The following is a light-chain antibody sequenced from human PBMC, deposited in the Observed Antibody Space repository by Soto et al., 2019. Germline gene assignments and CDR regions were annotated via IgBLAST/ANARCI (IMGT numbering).Light chain of an antibody. CDR1: SSNIGSNY. CDR2: RND. Sequence: QSVLTQPPSASGTPGQRVTISCSGSSSNIGSNYVYWYQQFPGSAPKLLIYRNDQRPSGAPDRFSGSKSGTSASLAISGPRSEYEADYYCAAWDDSLSAVVFGGLTKVTVL. CDR3: AAWDDSLSAVV. J-gene: IGLJ2*01. V-gene: IGLV1-47*01.